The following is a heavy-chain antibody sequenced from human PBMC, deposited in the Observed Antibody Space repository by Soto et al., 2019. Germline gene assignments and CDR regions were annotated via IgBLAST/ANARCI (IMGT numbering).Heavy chain of an antibody. V-gene: IGHV3-23*01. D-gene: IGHD3-22*01. CDR3: AKDSRFQIVVVIRENWFDP. J-gene: IGHJ5*02. Sequence: GALRLSCAASGFTFSSYAMSWVRQAPGKGLEWVSAISGSGGSTYYADSVKGRFTISRDNSKNTLYLQMNSLRAEDTAVYYCAKDSRFQIVVVIRENWFDPWGQGTLVTVSS. CDR1: GFTFSSYA. CDR2: ISGSGGST.